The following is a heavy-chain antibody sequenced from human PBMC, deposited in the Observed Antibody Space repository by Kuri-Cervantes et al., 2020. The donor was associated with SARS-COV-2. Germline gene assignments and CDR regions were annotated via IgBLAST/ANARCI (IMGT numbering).Heavy chain of an antibody. V-gene: IGHV4-38-2*01. J-gene: IGHJ4*02. CDR3: ARTIFGVHTTHHDF. D-gene: IGHD3-3*01. CDR2: IYHSGST. Sequence: GSLRLSCAVSGYSISSGYYWGWIRQPPGKGLEWIGSIYHSGSTYYNPSLKSRVTISVDTSKNQFSLKLSSVTAADTAVYYCARTIFGVHTTHHDFWGQGVLVTVSS. CDR1: GYSISSGYY.